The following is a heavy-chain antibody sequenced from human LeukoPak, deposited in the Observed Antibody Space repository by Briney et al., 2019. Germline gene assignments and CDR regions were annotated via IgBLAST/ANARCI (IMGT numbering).Heavy chain of an antibody. Sequence: SQTLSLTCAVYGGSFSGYYWSWIRQPPGKGLEWIGEINHSGSTNYNPSLKSRVTISVDTSKNQFSLKLSSVTAADTAVYYCARDARRGWFAPWGQGTLVTVSS. V-gene: IGHV4-34*01. CDR2: INHSGST. CDR1: GGSFSGYY. D-gene: IGHD3-10*01. CDR3: ARDARRGWFAP. J-gene: IGHJ5*02.